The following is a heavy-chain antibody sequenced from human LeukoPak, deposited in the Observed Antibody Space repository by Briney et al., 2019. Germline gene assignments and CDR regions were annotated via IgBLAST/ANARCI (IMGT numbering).Heavy chain of an antibody. V-gene: IGHV1-69*06. CDR1: GYTFTSYG. CDR3: ARGFVRYCSGGSCYFPDY. D-gene: IGHD2-15*01. J-gene: IGHJ4*02. CDR2: IIPIFGTA. Sequence: SVKVSCKTSGYTFTSYGISWVRQAPGQGLEWMGGIIPIFGTANYAQKFQGRVTITADKSTSTAYMELSSLRSEDTAVYYCARGFVRYCSGGSCYFPDYWGQGTLVTVSS.